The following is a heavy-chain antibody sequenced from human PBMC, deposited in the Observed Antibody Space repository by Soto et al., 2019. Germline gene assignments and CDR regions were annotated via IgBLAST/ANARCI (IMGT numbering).Heavy chain of an antibody. D-gene: IGHD6-19*01. CDR2: INHSGST. CDR3: ARERGSGWYGAAFDI. J-gene: IGHJ3*02. V-gene: IGHV4-34*01. Sequence: QVQLQQCGAGLLKPSETLSLTCAVYGGSFSGYYWSWIRQPPGKGLEWIGEINHSGSTNYNPSLKSRVTISVDTSKNQFSLKLSSVTAADTAVYYCARERGSGWYGAAFDIWGQGTMVTVSS. CDR1: GGSFSGYY.